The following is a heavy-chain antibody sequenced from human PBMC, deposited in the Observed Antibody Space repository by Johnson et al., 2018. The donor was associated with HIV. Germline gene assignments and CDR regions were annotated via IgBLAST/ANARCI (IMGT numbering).Heavy chain of an antibody. CDR1: GFTFSSYG. V-gene: IGHV3-33*01. J-gene: IGHJ3*02. D-gene: IGHD1-1*01. CDR2: IWYDGNNK. CDR3: AREGTLGAFDI. Sequence: QVQLVESGGGVVQPGRSLRLSCAASGFTFSSYGMHWVRQAPGKGLEWVAVIWYDGNNKYYADSVKGRFTISRDNSKNTLYLQMNSLRAEDTAVYYCAREGTLGAFDIWGQGTMVTVSS.